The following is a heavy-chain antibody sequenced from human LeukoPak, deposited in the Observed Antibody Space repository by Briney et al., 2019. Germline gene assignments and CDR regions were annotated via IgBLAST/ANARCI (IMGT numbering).Heavy chain of an antibody. CDR2: IYYSGST. CDR1: GFTFSNAW. D-gene: IGHD3-22*01. Sequence: PGGSLRLSCAASGFTFSNAWMSWVRQPPGKGLEWIGSIYYSGSTYYNPSLKSRVTISVDTSKNQFSLKLSSVTAADTAVYYCASILSFTMIVDWGQGTLVTVSS. J-gene: IGHJ4*02. CDR3: ASILSFTMIVD. V-gene: IGHV4-38-2*01.